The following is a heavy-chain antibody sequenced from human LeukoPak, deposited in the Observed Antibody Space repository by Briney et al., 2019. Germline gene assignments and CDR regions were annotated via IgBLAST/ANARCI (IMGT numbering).Heavy chain of an antibody. D-gene: IGHD1-14*01. CDR3: ARGTTEGAALDY. Sequence: ASVKVSCKASGGTFSSYAISWVRQAPGQGLEWMGGIIPIFGTANYAQKFQGRVTITADKSTSTAYMELSSLRSEDTAVYYCARGTTEGAALDYWGQGTLVTVSS. CDR1: GGTFSSYA. CDR2: IIPIFGTA. V-gene: IGHV1-69*06. J-gene: IGHJ4*02.